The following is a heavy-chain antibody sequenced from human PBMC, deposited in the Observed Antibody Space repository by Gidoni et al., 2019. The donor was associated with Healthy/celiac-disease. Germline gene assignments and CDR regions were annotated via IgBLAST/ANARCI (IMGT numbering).Heavy chain of an antibody. CDR1: GFPFLDYY. J-gene: IGHJ4*02. V-gene: IGHV3-11*01. D-gene: IGHD4-17*01. CDR2: IISGGTTI. CDR3: ARDYGANSPVGY. Sequence: QVQLVESRGGLVKPGWFLRLSCTASGFPFLDYYVTWIRQAPGKGLEWVSYIISGGTTIYDADSVTGRVTISSDTAKNSLYLQLNNLRAADTAVYYCARDYGANSPVGYWGQGTLVTVSS.